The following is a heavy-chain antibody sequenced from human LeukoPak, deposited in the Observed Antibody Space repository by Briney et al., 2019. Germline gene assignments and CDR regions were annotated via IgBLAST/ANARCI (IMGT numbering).Heavy chain of an antibody. CDR1: GYSFTNYW. CDR2: IYPGDCDT. Sequence: GESLKISCKGSGYSFTNYWIGWVRQMPGKGLEWMGIIYPGDCDTIYSPSSQGQVTISADKSISTAYLQWSRLKASDTAMYYCGAGVALFDYWGQGTLVTVSS. V-gene: IGHV5-51*01. D-gene: IGHD3-3*01. CDR3: GAGVALFDY. J-gene: IGHJ4*02.